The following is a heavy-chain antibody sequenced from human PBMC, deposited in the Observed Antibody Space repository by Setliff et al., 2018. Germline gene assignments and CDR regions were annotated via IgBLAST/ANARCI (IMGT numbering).Heavy chain of an antibody. CDR2: ISSSSSTI. V-gene: IGHV3-48*01. Sequence: GGSLRLSCAASGFTFSSYAMTWVRQAPGKGLEWVSYISSSSSTIYYADSVKGRFTIYRDNSKNTLYLQMNSLRLEDTAIYYCARDAGGDYDYWGQGTLVTVSS. CDR1: GFTFSSYA. CDR3: ARDAGGDYDY. J-gene: IGHJ4*02. D-gene: IGHD2-21*02.